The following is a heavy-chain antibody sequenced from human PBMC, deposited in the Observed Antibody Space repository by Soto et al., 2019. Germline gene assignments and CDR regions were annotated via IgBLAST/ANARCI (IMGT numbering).Heavy chain of an antibody. CDR3: AHLGGLAATDSTGGVY. CDR2: INGDGSST. Sequence: EVQLVESGGGLVQPGGSLRLSCAASGFTLSSNWMHWVRQAPGKGLVWVSRINGDGSSTTYADSVKGRFTISRDNAKNTLYLQMNSLGAEDTAVYYCAHLGGLAATDSTGGVYWGQGTLVTVSS. V-gene: IGHV3-74*03. CDR1: GFTLSSNW. J-gene: IGHJ4*02. D-gene: IGHD2-8*02.